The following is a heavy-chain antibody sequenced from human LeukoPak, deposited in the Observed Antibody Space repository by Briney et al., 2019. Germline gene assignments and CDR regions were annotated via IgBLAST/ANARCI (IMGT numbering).Heavy chain of an antibody. Sequence: SETLSLTCTVSGGSISTYYWIWIRQPAGKGLEWIGRIYTSGSTNYNPSLKSRVTMSVDTSKNQFSLKLSSVTAADTAVYYCARGHQLPDLDYWGQGTLVTVSS. CDR3: ARGHQLPDLDY. V-gene: IGHV4-4*07. CDR2: IYTSGST. CDR1: GGSISTYY. J-gene: IGHJ4*02. D-gene: IGHD5-24*01.